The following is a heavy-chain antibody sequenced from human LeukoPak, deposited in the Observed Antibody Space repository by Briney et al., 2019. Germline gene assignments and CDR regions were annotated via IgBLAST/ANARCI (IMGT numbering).Heavy chain of an antibody. J-gene: IGHJ3*02. CDR1: GGSISSSYY. CDR2: IYYSGST. Sequence: PSETLSLTCAVSGGSISSSYYWSWIRQPPGKGLEWIGYIYYSGSTNYNPSLKSRVTISVDTSKNQFSLKLSSVTAADTAVYYCARVGCSGGSCYSRKAFDIWGQGTMVTVSS. D-gene: IGHD2-15*01. CDR3: ARVGCSGGSCYSRKAFDI. V-gene: IGHV4-61*01.